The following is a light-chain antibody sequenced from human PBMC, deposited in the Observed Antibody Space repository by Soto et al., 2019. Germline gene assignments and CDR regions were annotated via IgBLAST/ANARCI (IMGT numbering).Light chain of an antibody. CDR1: QRVMSNY. CDR3: QQYGSSPGT. Sequence: EIVLTQSPGTLSLSPGERVTLSSRASQRVMSNYLAWYHQRPGQAPRLLIFGASNRATGIPDRFSGTGSGTDFSLTISRLEPDDFAVYYCQQYGSSPGTFGQGTRLEIK. CDR2: GAS. V-gene: IGKV3-20*01. J-gene: IGKJ5*01.